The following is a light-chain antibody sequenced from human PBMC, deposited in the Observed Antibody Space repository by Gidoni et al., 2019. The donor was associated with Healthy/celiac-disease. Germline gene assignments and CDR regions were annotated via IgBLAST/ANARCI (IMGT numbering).Light chain of an antibody. CDR3: QQYGSSPLYT. CDR2: GAS. J-gene: IGKJ2*01. CDR1: QSVSSSY. V-gene: IGKV3-20*01. Sequence: VLTQSPGTLSLSPGERATLSCRASQSVSSSYLAWYQQKPGQAPRLLIYGASSRATGIPDRFSGSGSGTDFTLTISRLEPEDFAVYYCQQYGSSPLYTFGQGTKLEIK.